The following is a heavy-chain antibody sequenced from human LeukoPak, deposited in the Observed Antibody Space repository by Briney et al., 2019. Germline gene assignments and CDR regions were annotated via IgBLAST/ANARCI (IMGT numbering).Heavy chain of an antibody. CDR2: ISGSGGST. D-gene: IGHD3-10*01. CDR1: GFTFSSYA. J-gene: IGHJ4*02. V-gene: IGHV3-23*01. CDR3: AKLSVNEIWFGGILDAYFDY. Sequence: GGSLRLSCAASGFTFSSYAMSWVRQAPGKGLEWVSAISGSGGSTYYADSVKGRFTISRDNSKNTLYLQMNSLRAEDTAVYYCAKLSVNEIWFGGILDAYFDYWGQGTLVTVSS.